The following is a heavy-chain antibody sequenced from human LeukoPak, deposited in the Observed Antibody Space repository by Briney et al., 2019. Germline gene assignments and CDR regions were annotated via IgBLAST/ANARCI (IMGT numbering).Heavy chain of an antibody. CDR2: TQYSRST. CDR1: GGSISSYY. CDR3: ARGVSGYDWFLDY. D-gene: IGHD5-12*01. J-gene: IGHJ4*02. Sequence: SETLSLTCTVSGGSISSYYWSWIRQPPGKGLEWIGSTQYSRSTNYNSSLKSRVTISFDTSKNQFSLKVSSVTAADTAVYYCARGVSGYDWFLDYWGLGTLVTVSS. V-gene: IGHV4-59*01.